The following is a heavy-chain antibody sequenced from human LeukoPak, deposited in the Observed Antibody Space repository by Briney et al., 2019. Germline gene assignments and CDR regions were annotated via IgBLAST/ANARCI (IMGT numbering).Heavy chain of an antibody. CDR1: GGSISSSSYY. D-gene: IGHD3-3*01. Sequence: ETLSLTCTVPGGSISSSSYYWGWIRQPPGKGLEWIGSIYYSGSTYYNPSLKSRVTISVDTSKNQFSLKLSSVTAADTAVYYCARAGLRFLDYGWFDPWGQGTLVTVSS. CDR3: ARAGLRFLDYGWFDP. CDR2: IYYSGST. V-gene: IGHV4-39*07. J-gene: IGHJ5*02.